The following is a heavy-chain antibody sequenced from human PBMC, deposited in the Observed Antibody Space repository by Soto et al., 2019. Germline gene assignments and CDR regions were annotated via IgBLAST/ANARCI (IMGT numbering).Heavy chain of an antibody. V-gene: IGHV3-30*18. J-gene: IGHJ4*02. D-gene: IGHD1-26*01. CDR1: EFTFSKFA. CDR3: AKDISTYSGGYTYYFDY. CDR2: ISNDGRKT. Sequence: PGGSLRLSCAASEFTFSKFAIHWVRQAPGKGLEWVAVISNDGRKTYYIDSVKGRFTISRDNSNNTLFLQMNSLRLEDTAVHYCAKDISTYSGGYTYYFDYWGQGT.